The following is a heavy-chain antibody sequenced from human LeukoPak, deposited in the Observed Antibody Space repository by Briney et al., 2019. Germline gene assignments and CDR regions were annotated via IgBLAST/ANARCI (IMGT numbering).Heavy chain of an antibody. CDR3: AKGTLIYYDSSGDYFDY. CDR1: GFTFSSYG. CDR2: ISYDGSNK. J-gene: IGHJ4*02. V-gene: IGHV3-30*18. D-gene: IGHD3-22*01. Sequence: PGRSLRLSCAASGFTFSSYGMHWVRQAPGKGLEWVAVISYDGSNKYYADSVKGRFTISRDKSKNTLYLQMNSLRAEDTAVYYCAKGTLIYYDSSGDYFDYWGQGTLVTVSS.